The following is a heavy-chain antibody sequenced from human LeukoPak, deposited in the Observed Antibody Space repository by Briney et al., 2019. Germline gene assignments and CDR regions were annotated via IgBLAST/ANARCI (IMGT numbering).Heavy chain of an antibody. CDR1: GFTFSNYI. V-gene: IGHV3-30*04. CDR3: AKGRYYNILTGYYVRRGLDY. D-gene: IGHD3-9*01. CDR2: ILENGSNQ. Sequence: PGGSLRLSCAASGFTFSNYIMHWVRQAPGKGLDWVAVILENGSNQYCADSVKGRFTISRDNSKNTLYLQMNSLRAEDTAVYYCAKGRYYNILTGYYVRRGLDYWGQGTLVTVSS. J-gene: IGHJ4*02.